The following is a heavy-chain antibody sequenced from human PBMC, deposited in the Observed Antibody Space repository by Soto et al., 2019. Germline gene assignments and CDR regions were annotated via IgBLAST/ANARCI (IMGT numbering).Heavy chain of an antibody. CDR3: AKKGYYPSGKINLFDS. D-gene: IGHD3-10*01. V-gene: IGHV4-38-2*01. J-gene: IGHJ4*02. CDR1: GYSINSDYY. Sequence: SETLSLTCAVSGYSINSDYYWGWIRQPPGKGLEWIGSVDHSGRTYYSPSLRSRLTIFIDTSKNQFSLRLTSVTAADTAIYFCAKKGYYPSGKINLFDSWGPGNLVTVSS. CDR2: VDHSGRT.